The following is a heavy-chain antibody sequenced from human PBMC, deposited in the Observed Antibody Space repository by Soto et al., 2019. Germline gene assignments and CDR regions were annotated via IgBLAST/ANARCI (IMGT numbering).Heavy chain of an antibody. CDR2: IYYSGST. Sequence: SETLSLTCTVSGGSISSYYWSWIRQPPGKGLEWIGYIYYSGSTNYNPSLKSRVTISVDTSKNQFSLKLSSVTAADTAVYCCARGYCSGGSCYFDYWGQGTLVTVSS. D-gene: IGHD2-15*01. V-gene: IGHV4-59*01. CDR1: GGSISSYY. CDR3: ARGYCSGGSCYFDY. J-gene: IGHJ4*02.